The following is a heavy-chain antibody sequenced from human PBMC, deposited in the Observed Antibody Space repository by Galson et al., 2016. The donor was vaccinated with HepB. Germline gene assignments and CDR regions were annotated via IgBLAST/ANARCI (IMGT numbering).Heavy chain of an antibody. CDR2: INPIFGTA. D-gene: IGHD2-2*01. Sequence: SVKVSCKASGGTFSAYAISWVRQAPGQGLEWMGGINPIFGTANYAQKFQGRVTITADKSTSTAYMELSSLRAEDTAVYHCARVVVPAARWYYYYGMDVWGQGTTVTVSS. V-gene: IGHV1-69*06. CDR1: GGTFSAYA. CDR3: ARVVVPAARWYYYYGMDV. J-gene: IGHJ6*02.